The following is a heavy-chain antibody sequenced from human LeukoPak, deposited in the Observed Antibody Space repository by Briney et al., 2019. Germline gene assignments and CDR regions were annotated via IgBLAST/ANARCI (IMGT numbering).Heavy chain of an antibody. CDR1: GVSFSNYA. V-gene: IGHV3-23*01. D-gene: IGHD3-9*01. J-gene: IGHJ4*02. Sequence: GGSLGLSCAASGVSFSNYAMTWVRQAPGKGLEWVSTISGGGDGTYYADSVRGRFTISRDNSKNTLYLQMNSLRGEDTAVYYCAKAPHSDLLTGRFTARLLYLDYCGEGSLVIVSS. CDR3: AKAPHSDLLTGRFTARLLYLDY. CDR2: ISGGGDGT.